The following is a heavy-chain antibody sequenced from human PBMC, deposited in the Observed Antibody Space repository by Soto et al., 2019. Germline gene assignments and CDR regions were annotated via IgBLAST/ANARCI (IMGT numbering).Heavy chain of an antibody. V-gene: IGHV1-46*03. J-gene: IGHJ6*03. D-gene: IGHD5-18*01. CDR1: GYTFTSYY. Sequence: AASVKVSCKASGYTFTSYYMHWVRQAPGQGLEWMGIINPSGGSTSYAQKFQGRVTMTRDTSTSTVYMELSSLRSEDTAVYYCARDHAGYPLAVPYSYMDVWGKGTTVTVSS. CDR2: INPSGGST. CDR3: ARDHAGYPLAVPYSYMDV.